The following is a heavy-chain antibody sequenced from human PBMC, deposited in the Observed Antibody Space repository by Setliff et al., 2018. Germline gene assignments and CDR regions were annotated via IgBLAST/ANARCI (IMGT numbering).Heavy chain of an antibody. V-gene: IGHV4-59*08. CDR3: AGPPRGGRWYFDL. CDR1: GGSISTYY. J-gene: IGHJ2*01. Sequence: ASETLSLTCTVSGGSISTYYWSWIRQPPGKGLEWIGYIYYSGSTNYNPSLKSRVTISVDTSKNQFSLKLSSVTAADTAVYYCAGPPRGGRWYFDLWGRGTLVTVSS. CDR2: IYYSGST. D-gene: IGHD3-16*01.